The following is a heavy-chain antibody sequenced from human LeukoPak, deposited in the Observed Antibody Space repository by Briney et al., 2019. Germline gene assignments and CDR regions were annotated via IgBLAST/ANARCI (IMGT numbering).Heavy chain of an antibody. CDR1: GGSISSSSYY. J-gene: IGHJ4*02. V-gene: IGHV4-39*07. Sequence: PSETLSLTCTVSGGSISSSSYYWGWIRQPPGKGLEWIGSISNSGSTYYNPSLKSRVTISVDTSKSQFSLNLSSVTAADTAVYYCARGVRLTSFDYWGQGTLVTASS. CDR2: ISNSGST. CDR3: ARGVRLTSFDY. D-gene: IGHD1-14*01.